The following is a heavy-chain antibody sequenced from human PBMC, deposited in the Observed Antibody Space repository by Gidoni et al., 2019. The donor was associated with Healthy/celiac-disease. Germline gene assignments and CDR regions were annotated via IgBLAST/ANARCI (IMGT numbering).Heavy chain of an antibody. CDR1: GFTFSSYS. CDR2: ISSSSSTI. V-gene: IGHV3-48*02. D-gene: IGHD3-3*01. J-gene: IGHJ4*02. Sequence: EVQLVESGGGLVQPGGSLRLSCAASGFTFSSYSMNWVRQAPGKGLEWVSYISSSSSTIYYADSVKGRFTISRDNAKNSLYLQMNSLRDEDTAVYYCARDDITIFGVVIIPFDYWGQGTLVTVSS. CDR3: ARDDITIFGVVIIPFDY.